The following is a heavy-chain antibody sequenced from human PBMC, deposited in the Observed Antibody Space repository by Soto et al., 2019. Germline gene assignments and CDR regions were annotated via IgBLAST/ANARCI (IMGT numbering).Heavy chain of an antibody. J-gene: IGHJ6*02. CDR1: GYTFSSYS. CDR2: ISSSSSYI. D-gene: IGHD6-6*01. Sequence: EVQLVESGGGLVKPGGSLRLSCAASGYTFSSYSMNWVRQAPGKGLEWVSSISSSSSYIYYADSVKGRFTISRDNAKNSLYLQMNSLRAEDTAVYYCARHVIAARATAGYYYYGMDVWGQGTTVTVSS. CDR3: ARHVIAARATAGYYYYGMDV. V-gene: IGHV3-21*01.